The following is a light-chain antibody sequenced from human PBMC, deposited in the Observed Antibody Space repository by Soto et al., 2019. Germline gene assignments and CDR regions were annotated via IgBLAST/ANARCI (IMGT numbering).Light chain of an antibody. CDR1: QSVSSY. Sequence: EIVLTQSPATLALSPGERATLSCRASQSVSSYLAWYQQKPGQAPRIIISDASNRATGIPARFSGSGSGTDFTLTISSLEPEDFAVYYCQKRSNWPRTFGQGTKGDIK. CDR2: DAS. J-gene: IGKJ1*01. CDR3: QKRSNWPRT. V-gene: IGKV3-11*01.